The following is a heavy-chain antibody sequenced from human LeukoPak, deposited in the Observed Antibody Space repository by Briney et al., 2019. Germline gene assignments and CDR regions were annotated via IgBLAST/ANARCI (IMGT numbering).Heavy chain of an antibody. CDR3: AKADGGQWPSSYYYYYMDV. D-gene: IGHD6-19*01. Sequence: GGSLRLSCAASGFTFSSYAMSWVRQAPGKGLEWVSAIVTSGDSTYYADSVKGRFTISRDNSKNTLYLQMNSLRAEDTAVYYCAKADGGQWPSSYYYYYMDVWGKGTTVTVSS. J-gene: IGHJ6*03. CDR1: GFTFSSYA. CDR2: IVTSGDST. V-gene: IGHV3-23*01.